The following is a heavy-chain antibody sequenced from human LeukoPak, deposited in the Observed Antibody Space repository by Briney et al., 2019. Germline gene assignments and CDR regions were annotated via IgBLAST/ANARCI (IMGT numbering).Heavy chain of an antibody. CDR1: GGTFSSYA. D-gene: IGHD1-26*01. V-gene: IGHV1-69*13. Sequence: GASVKVSCKTSGGTFSSYAITWVRQAPGQGLEWMGGIIPIFGTANYAQKFQGRVTIKADESTSTAYMELSSLRSEDTAVYYCARDSGNYFFYYWGQGTLVTVSS. J-gene: IGHJ4*02. CDR3: ARDSGNYFFYY. CDR2: IIPIFGTA.